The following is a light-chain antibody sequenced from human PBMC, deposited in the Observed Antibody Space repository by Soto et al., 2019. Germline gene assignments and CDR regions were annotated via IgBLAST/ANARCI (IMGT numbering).Light chain of an antibody. CDR3: QQRRNWLT. CDR2: DAS. Sequence: EIVLTQAPATLSLSPGERATLSCRASQSVSSYLAWYQQKRGQAPRLLIYDASNRATGIPARFSGSGSGTDFTLTISSLEPEDFAVYYCQQRRNWLTFGGGTKVEIK. CDR1: QSVSSY. V-gene: IGKV3-11*01. J-gene: IGKJ4*01.